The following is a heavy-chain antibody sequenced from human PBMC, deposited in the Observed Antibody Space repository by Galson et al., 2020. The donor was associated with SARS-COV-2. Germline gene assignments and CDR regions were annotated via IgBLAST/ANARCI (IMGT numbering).Heavy chain of an antibody. CDR2: IYPGDPDT. D-gene: IGHD2-15*01. J-gene: IGHJ3*01. CDR1: GYSFTSNW. Sequence: GESLKISCKGSGYSFTSNWIGWVRQTPGKGLEWVGIIYPGDPDTRYRPSFQGQVTISADKSNSTAYLQWSSLKASDAAMYYCATDCSGYSCYRGEAFDLWRQGTMVTVSS. V-gene: IGHV5-51*01. CDR3: ATDCSGYSCYRGEAFDL.